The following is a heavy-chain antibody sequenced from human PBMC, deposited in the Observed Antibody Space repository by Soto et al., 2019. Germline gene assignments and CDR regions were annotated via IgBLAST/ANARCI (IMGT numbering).Heavy chain of an antibody. CDR2: ISYSGNT. J-gene: IGHJ4*02. CDR3: ARAPMVITRSYFDN. V-gene: IGHV4-61*08. CDR1: GGSISSGGYY. D-gene: IGHD1-20*01. Sequence: SETLSLTCTVSGGSISSGGYYWSWIRQPPGKGLEWIGYISYSGNTNYSPSLKSRVTISVDTSKKQLSLNLTSVTTADTAVYFCARAPMVITRSYFDNWGQGTPVTVSS.